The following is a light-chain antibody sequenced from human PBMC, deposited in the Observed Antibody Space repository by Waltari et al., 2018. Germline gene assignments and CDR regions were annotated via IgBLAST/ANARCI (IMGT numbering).Light chain of an antibody. V-gene: IGKV1-39*01. J-gene: IGKJ1*01. CDR2: GAS. Sequence: DIQMTQSPSSLSASVGDRVTITCRASQSISTYVNWYQQKPGKAPELLIYGASSLQSGVPSRFSGSGSGTDFTLTISSLQPEDFASYYCQQSYNTPLTFGQGTKVEIK. CDR3: QQSYNTPLT. CDR1: QSISTY.